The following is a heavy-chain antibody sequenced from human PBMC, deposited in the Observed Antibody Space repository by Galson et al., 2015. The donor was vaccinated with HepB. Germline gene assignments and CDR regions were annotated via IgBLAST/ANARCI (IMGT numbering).Heavy chain of an antibody. J-gene: IGHJ5*02. Sequence: SLRLSCAASEFTFSTYSMNWVRQAPGMGLEWVSHITSSSSNVYYADSVKGRFTISRDNAKNSLYLQMNNLRVEDTAVYYCARVASGPFSWFDPWGQGTLVTVSS. D-gene: IGHD6-25*01. CDR3: ARVASGPFSWFDP. CDR2: ITSSSSNV. V-gene: IGHV3-48*04. CDR1: EFTFSTYS.